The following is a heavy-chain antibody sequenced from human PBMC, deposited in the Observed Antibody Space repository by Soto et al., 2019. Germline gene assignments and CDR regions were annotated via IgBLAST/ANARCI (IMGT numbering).Heavy chain of an antibody. D-gene: IGHD2-21*01. CDR3: AKSLSALFSLGDFKY. CDR1: GFTFSGYA. J-gene: IGHJ4*02. Sequence: GGSLRLSCAASGFTFSGYALNWVRQAPGKGLEWVAEISGSGTSTYYAPSVKGRFIISSDSSKNTLYLRMYSLRAEDTAMYYCAKSLSALFSLGDFKYWGQGALVTVSS. CDR2: ISGSGTST. V-gene: IGHV3-23*01.